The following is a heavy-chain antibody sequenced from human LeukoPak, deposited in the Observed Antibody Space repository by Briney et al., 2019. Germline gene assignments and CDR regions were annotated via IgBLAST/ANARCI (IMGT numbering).Heavy chain of an antibody. CDR2: ISYDGSNK. J-gene: IGHJ4*02. V-gene: IGHV3-30*18. Sequence: PAGGSLRLSCAASGFTFSSYGMPWVRQAPVKGLEWVAVISYDGSNKYYADSVKGRFTISRDNSKNTLYLQMNSLRAEDTAVYYCAKADSSGWYNFDYWGQGTLVTVSS. CDR3: AKADSSGWYNFDY. D-gene: IGHD6-19*01. CDR1: GFTFSSYG.